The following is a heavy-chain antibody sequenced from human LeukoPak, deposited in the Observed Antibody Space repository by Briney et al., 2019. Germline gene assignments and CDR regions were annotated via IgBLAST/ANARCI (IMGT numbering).Heavy chain of an antibody. CDR1: GFTFSGSS. J-gene: IGHJ4*02. CDR3: AKARSVRGELAFDY. V-gene: IGHV3-73*01. CDR2: IRSKANNDAT. Sequence: GGSLRLSCTASGFTFSGSSMHWVRQASGKVLGWVGRIRSKANNDATAYAASERGRFTISRDDSKNTAYLQMNSLRTEDTAVYYCAKARSVRGELAFDYWGQGTLVTVSS. D-gene: IGHD3-10*01.